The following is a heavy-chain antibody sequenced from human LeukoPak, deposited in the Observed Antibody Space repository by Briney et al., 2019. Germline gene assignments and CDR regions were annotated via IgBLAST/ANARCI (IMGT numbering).Heavy chain of an antibody. V-gene: IGHV3-21*01. Sequence: GGSLRLSCAASGFTFSTYNMNWVRQAPGKGLEWVSSISGSSSYIYYADSVKGRFSISRDNAKNSLYLQMNSLRAEDTAVCYCARDLLGWELHYFDYWGQGTLVTVSS. CDR3: ARDLLGWELHYFDY. CDR2: ISGSSSYI. J-gene: IGHJ4*02. CDR1: GFTFSTYN. D-gene: IGHD1-26*01.